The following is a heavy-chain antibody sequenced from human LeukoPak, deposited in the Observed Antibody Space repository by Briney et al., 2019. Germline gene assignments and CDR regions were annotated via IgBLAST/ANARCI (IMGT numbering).Heavy chain of an antibody. Sequence: SETLSLTCTVSGGSISSSSYYWGWIRQPPGKGLEWIGSIYYSGSTYYNPSLKSRVTISVDTSKNQFSLKLSSVTAADTAVYYCARNRIWFGELSNNYFDYWGQGTLVTVSS. CDR3: ARNRIWFGELSNNYFDY. D-gene: IGHD3-10*01. V-gene: IGHV4-39*01. CDR2: IYYSGST. CDR1: GGSISSSSYY. J-gene: IGHJ4*02.